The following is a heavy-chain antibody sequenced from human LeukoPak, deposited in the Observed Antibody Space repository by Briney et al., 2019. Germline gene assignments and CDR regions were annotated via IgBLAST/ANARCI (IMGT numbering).Heavy chain of an antibody. CDR2: INHSGST. CDR1: GGSFRGYY. J-gene: IGHJ5*02. Sequence: SETLSLTCAVYGGSFRGYYWSWIRQPPGKGLEWIGEINHSGSTNYNPSLKSRVTISVDTSKNQFSLKLSSVIAADTAVYYCARGGPGYFRWFDPWGQGTLVTVSS. D-gene: IGHD2-15*01. CDR3: ARGGPGYFRWFDP. V-gene: IGHV4-34*01.